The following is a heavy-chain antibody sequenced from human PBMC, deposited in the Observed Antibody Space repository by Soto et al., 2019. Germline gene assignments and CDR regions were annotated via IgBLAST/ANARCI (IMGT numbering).Heavy chain of an antibody. V-gene: IGHV1-69*13. CDR3: ARDNSGTKTYYYYGMDV. J-gene: IGHJ6*02. CDR1: GGTLRSYG. Sequence: GAPVKGSPKASGGTLRSYGISWGGPAPRQGLEWMGGIIPIFGTANYAQKFQGRVTITADESTSTAYMELSSLRSEDTAVYYCARDNSGTKTYYYYGMDVWGQGATVTVSS. D-gene: IGHD1-1*01. CDR2: IIPIFGTA.